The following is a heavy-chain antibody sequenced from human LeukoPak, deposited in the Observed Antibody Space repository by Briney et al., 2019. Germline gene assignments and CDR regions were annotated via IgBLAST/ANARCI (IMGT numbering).Heavy chain of an antibody. Sequence: SQTLSLTCAISGDSVSSNSAAWNWIRQSPSKGLEWLGRTYYRSKWYNDYAVSVKSRITINPDTSKNQFSLKLSSVTAADTAVYYCARQVGHGGNPRGIDYWGQGTLVTVSS. V-gene: IGHV6-1*01. D-gene: IGHD4-23*01. CDR3: ARQVGHGGNPRGIDY. J-gene: IGHJ4*02. CDR1: GDSVSSNSAA. CDR2: TYYRSKWYN.